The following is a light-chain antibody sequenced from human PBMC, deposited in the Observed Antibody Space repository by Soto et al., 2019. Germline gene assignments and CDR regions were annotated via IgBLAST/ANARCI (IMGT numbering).Light chain of an antibody. CDR3: QQYHRYST. J-gene: IGKJ4*01. CDR1: QTISSW. V-gene: IGKV1-5*03. Sequence: DIQMTQSPSTLSASVRDRVTITCRASQTISSWLAWFQQRPGRAPKFLIYKASSLKNGVPLRFSGSGSGTEFTLTISSLQPDDFATYYCQQYHRYSTFGGGTKVDIK. CDR2: KAS.